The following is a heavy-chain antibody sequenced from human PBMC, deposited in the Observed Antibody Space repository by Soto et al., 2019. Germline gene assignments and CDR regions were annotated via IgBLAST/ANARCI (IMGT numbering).Heavy chain of an antibody. J-gene: IGHJ5*02. CDR1: GGTFSSYA. CDR2: IIPIFGTA. Sequence: SVKVSCKASGGTFSSYAISWVRQAPGQGLERMGGIIPIFGTANYAQKFQGRVTITADEYTSTAYMELSSLRSEDTAVYYCARGYDSMVNWFDPWGQGTLVTVSS. CDR3: ARGYDSMVNWFDP. V-gene: IGHV1-69*13. D-gene: IGHD3-22*01.